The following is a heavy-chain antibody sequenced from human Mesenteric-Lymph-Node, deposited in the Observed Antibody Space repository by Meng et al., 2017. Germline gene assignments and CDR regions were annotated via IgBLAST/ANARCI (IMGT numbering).Heavy chain of an antibody. V-gene: IGHV3-33*01. J-gene: IGHJ6*02. CDR3: ARWGIWFGELDYYGMDV. D-gene: IGHD3-10*01. CDR1: GFTFSSYG. Sequence: GESLKISCAASGFTFSSYGMHWVRQAPGKGLEWVAVIWYDGSNKYYADSVKGRFTISRDNSKNTLYLQMNSLRAEDTAVYYCARWGIWFGELDYYGMDVWGQGTTVTVSS. CDR2: IWYDGSNK.